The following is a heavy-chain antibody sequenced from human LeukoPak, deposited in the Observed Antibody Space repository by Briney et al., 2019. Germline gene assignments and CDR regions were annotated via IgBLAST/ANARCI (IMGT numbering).Heavy chain of an antibody. CDR3: ARQEYCSGGSCYTWFDP. V-gene: IGHV5-51*01. CDR2: IYPADSDI. D-gene: IGHD2-15*01. Sequence: GESLKISCKGSGYSINNYWIGWVRQMPGKGLEWMGIIYPADSDIRYSPSFQGQVTISADRSISTVYLQWSSLKASDTAMYYCARQEYCSGGSCYTWFDPWGQGTLVTVSS. CDR1: GYSINNYW. J-gene: IGHJ5*02.